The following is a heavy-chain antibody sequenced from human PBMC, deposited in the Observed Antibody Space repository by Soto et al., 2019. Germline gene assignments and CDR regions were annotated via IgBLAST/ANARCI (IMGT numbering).Heavy chain of an antibody. V-gene: IGHV1-3*01. CDR2: INAGNGNT. CDR3: ARDHLDMVRGVSFDY. D-gene: IGHD3-10*01. CDR1: GYTFTSYA. Sequence: ASVKVSCKASGYTFTSYAMHWVRQAPGQRLEWLGWINAGNGNTKYSQKFQGRVTITRDTSASTAYMELSSLRSEDTAVYYCARDHLDMVRGVSFDYWGQGTLVTVSS. J-gene: IGHJ4*02.